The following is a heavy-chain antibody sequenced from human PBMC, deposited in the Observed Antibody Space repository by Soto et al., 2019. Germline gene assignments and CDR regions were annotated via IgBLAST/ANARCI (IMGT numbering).Heavy chain of an antibody. Sequence: PGGSLRLSCAASGFTFSSYGMHWVRQAPGKGLEWVAVISYDGSNKYYADSVKGRFTISRDNSKNTLYLQMNSLRAEDTAVYYCARAPWPNYDILTGAASPVAYFQHWGQGTLVTVSS. CDR1: GFTFSSYG. CDR2: ISYDGSNK. D-gene: IGHD3-9*01. V-gene: IGHV3-30*03. CDR3: ARAPWPNYDILTGAASPVAYFQH. J-gene: IGHJ1*01.